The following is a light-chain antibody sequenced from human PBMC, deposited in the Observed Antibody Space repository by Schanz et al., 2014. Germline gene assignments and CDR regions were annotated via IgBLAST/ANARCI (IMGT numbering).Light chain of an antibody. J-gene: IGLJ2*01. V-gene: IGLV2-14*02. CDR2: EGN. Sequence: QSALTQPASVSGSPGQSITISCSGSSSDIGSYALVSWYQQHPGKAPKFIIYEGNKRPSGVSNRFSGSKYGNTASLTVSGLQAEDEADYYCSSYAGSNPVFGGGTKVTVL. CDR3: SSYAGSNPV. CDR1: SSDIGSYAL.